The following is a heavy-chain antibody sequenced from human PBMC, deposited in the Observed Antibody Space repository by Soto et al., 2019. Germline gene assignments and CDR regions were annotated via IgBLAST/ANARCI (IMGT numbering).Heavy chain of an antibody. CDR1: GFTFSIHA. V-gene: IGHV4-34*01. CDR3: ARWKLKVATMRSYYYGMDV. CDR2: INHTGST. Sequence: GSLRLSCAASGFTFSIHAMHWIRQPPGKGLEWIGEINHTGSTNYNPSLKSRVTISVDTSKNQFSLKVNSVTAADTAVYYCARWKLKVATMRSYYYGMDVWGQGTTVTVSS. D-gene: IGHD5-12*01. J-gene: IGHJ6*02.